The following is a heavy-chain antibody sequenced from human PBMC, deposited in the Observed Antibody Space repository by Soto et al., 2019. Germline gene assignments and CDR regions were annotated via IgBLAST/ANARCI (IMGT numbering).Heavy chain of an antibody. CDR1: GGSISSYY. J-gene: IGHJ5*02. V-gene: IGHV4-59*01. D-gene: IGHD6-25*01. CDR3: ARPHGGSSGWDNWFDP. CDR2: IYYSGST. Sequence: PSETLSLTCTVSGGSISSYYWSWIRQPPGKGLEWLGYIYYSGSTNYNPSLKSRVTISVDTSKNQFSLKLSSVTAADTAVFYCARPHGGSSGWDNWFDPWGQGTLVTVSS.